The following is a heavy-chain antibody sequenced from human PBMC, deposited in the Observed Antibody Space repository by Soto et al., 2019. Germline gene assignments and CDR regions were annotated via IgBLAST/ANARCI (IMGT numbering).Heavy chain of an antibody. CDR3: ARAYGEQYYYGMDV. Sequence: GASVKVSCKVSGYTLTELSMHWVRQAPGKGLEWMGGFDPEDGETIYAQKFQGRVTMTEDTSTDTAYMELSSLRSEDTAVYYCARAYGEQYYYGMDVWGQGTTVTVSS. D-gene: IGHD4-17*01. CDR1: GYTLTELS. CDR2: FDPEDGET. J-gene: IGHJ6*02. V-gene: IGHV1-24*01.